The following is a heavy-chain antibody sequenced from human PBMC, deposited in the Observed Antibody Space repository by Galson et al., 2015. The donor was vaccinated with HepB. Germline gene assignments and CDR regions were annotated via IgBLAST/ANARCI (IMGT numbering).Heavy chain of an antibody. CDR2: IVGSGEST. J-gene: IGHJ4*02. V-gene: IGHV3-23*01. D-gene: IGHD2-21*01. CDR1: GITFSTYV. CDR3: AKTSCCDGGPCFSGYFDS. Sequence: SLRLSCAAPGITFSTYVMSWVRQAPGKGLEWVSSIVGSGESTFYADSVKGRFTISRDNSRNTLYLQMNRLRADDTAIYYCAKTSCCDGGPCFSGYFDSWGQGTLVAVSS.